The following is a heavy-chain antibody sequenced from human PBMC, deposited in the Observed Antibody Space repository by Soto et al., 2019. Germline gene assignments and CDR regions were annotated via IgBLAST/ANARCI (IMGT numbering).Heavy chain of an antibody. CDR1: GFTFSSYG. CDR3: ARDAGDYGSGSYYTFDY. CDR2: IWYDGSNK. D-gene: IGHD3-10*01. V-gene: IGHV3-33*01. Sequence: GGSLRLSCAASGFTFSSYGMHWVRQAPGKGLEWVAVIWYDGSNKYYADSVKGRFTISRDNSKNTLYLQMNSLRAEDTAVYYCARDAGDYGSGSYYTFDYWGQGTLVTVSS. J-gene: IGHJ4*02.